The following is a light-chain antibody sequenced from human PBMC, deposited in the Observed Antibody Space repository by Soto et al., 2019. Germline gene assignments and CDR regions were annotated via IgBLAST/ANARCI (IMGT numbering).Light chain of an antibody. CDR3: QHYNSYSEFS. J-gene: IGKJ3*01. CDR2: KAS. CDR1: QSISSW. V-gene: IGKV1-5*03. Sequence: DIHLTHTPSTPSPPLWERDTVPCRASQSISSWLAWYQQKPGKAPKLLIYKASTLEGGVPSRFSGSGSGTEFTLTISCLQPDDFATYYCQHYNSYSEFSFGPGTKVDIK.